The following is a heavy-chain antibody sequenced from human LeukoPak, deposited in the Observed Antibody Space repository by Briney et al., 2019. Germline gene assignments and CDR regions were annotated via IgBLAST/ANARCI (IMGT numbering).Heavy chain of an antibody. D-gene: IGHD3-22*01. CDR1: GYTFTIYG. Sequence: ASVKVSCKASGYTFTIYGISWVPQAPGQGLECVGWISAYNGNTNYAQKLQGRVTMPTDTSTSTAYMEMRSLRSDDTAVYYCARDLDKYYYDSSGYIPLDYWGQGTLVTVSS. J-gene: IGHJ4*02. CDR2: ISAYNGNT. CDR3: ARDLDKYYYDSSGYIPLDY. V-gene: IGHV1-18*01.